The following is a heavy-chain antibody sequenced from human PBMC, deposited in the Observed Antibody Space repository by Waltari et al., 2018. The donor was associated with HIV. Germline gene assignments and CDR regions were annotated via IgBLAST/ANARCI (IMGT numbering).Heavy chain of an antibody. V-gene: IGHV4-59*01. CDR2: INYSGSA. D-gene: IGHD2-2*01. J-gene: IGHJ6*02. CDR1: GGSINTYY. Sequence: QVQLQESGPGLVKPSETLSLTCTVSGGSINTYYWNWIRQPPGRGLEWIGYINYSGSANYNPSLKSRVTISINTSKNQFSLKLSSVTAADTAVYYCARSYLFSRTSPPPVDVWGQGTTVIVSS. CDR3: ARSYLFSRTSPPPVDV.